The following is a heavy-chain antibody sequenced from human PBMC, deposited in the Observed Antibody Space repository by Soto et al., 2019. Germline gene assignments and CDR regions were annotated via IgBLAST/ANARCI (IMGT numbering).Heavy chain of an antibody. CDR1: GGSFSGYY. J-gene: IGHJ3*02. D-gene: IGHD6-19*01. V-gene: IGHV4-34*01. CDR2: INHSGST. CDR3: AKRQWLHAFDI. Sequence: QVQLQQWGAGLLKPSETLSLTCAVYGGSFSGYYWSWIRQPPGKGLEWIGEINHSGSTNYNPSLKSRVTISVDTSKNQFSLKLSSVTAADTAVYYCAKRQWLHAFDIWGQGTMVTVSS.